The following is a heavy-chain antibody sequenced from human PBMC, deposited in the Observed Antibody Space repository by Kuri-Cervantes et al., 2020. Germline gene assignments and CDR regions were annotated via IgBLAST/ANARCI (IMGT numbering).Heavy chain of an antibody. Sequence: ASVKVSCKASGYTFTSYGISWVRQAPGQRLEWMGWINAGNGNTKYSQKFQGRVTITRDTSASTAYMELSSLRSEGTAVYYCARDQYYYGSGSYSTHQHVWGKGTTVTVSS. D-gene: IGHD3-10*01. CDR2: INAGNGNT. CDR3: ARDQYYYGSGSYSTHQHV. V-gene: IGHV1-3*01. J-gene: IGHJ6*04. CDR1: GYTFTSYG.